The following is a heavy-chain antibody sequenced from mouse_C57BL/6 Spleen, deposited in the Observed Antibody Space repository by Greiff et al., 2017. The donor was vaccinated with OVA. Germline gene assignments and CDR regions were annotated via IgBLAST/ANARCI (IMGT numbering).Heavy chain of an antibody. CDR3: ANGNYEGFAY. V-gene: IGHV5-12*01. D-gene: IGHD2-1*01. CDR2: ISNGGGST. CDR1: GFTFSDYY. Sequence: EVQLVESGGGLVQPGGSLKLSCAASGFTFSDYYMYWVRQTPGQRLEWVAYISNGGGSTYYPDTVKGRFTFSRDNAKNTLYLQMSRLKSEDTAMYYCANGNYEGFAYWGQGTLVTVSA. J-gene: IGHJ3*01.